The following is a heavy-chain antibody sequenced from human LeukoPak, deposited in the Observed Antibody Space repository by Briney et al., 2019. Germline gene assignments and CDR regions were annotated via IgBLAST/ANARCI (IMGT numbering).Heavy chain of an antibody. Sequence: GSLRLSCAASGLTLSSHWMSWVRQAPGKGLEWVANIKQDGSEKYYVDSVEGRFTISRDNAKNSLYLQMNSLRAEDTAVYYCAREGYGPLDFWGQGTLVTVSS. CDR1: GLTLSSHW. J-gene: IGHJ4*02. CDR2: IKQDGSEK. CDR3: AREGYGPLDF. V-gene: IGHV3-7*01. D-gene: IGHD4-17*01.